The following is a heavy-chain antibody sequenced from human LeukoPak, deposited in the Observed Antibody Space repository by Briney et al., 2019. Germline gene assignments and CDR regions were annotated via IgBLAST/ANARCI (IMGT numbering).Heavy chain of an antibody. J-gene: IGHJ4*02. D-gene: IGHD3-16*02. CDR1: GYTFTSYG. CDR3: ARGMITFGGVIVQGGPFDY. CDR2: IIPILGIA. Sequence: SVKVSCKASGYTFTSYGISWVRQAPGQGLEWMGRIIPILGIANYAQKFQGRVTITADKSTSTAYMELSSLRSEDTAVYYCARGMITFGGVIVQGGPFDYWGQGTLVTVSS. V-gene: IGHV1-69*04.